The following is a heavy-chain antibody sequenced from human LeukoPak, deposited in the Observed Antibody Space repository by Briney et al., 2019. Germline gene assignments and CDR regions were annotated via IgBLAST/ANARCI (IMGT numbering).Heavy chain of an antibody. CDR3: ARAPSSGWYYFDY. CDR1: GGSTNSYY. Sequence: SETLSLTCTVSGGSTNSYYWSWIRQPPGKGLEWIGYIYYSGSTNYNPSLKSRVTISVDTSKNQFSLKLSSVTAADTAVYYCARAPSSGWYYFDYWGQGTLVTVSS. D-gene: IGHD6-19*01. CDR2: IYYSGST. J-gene: IGHJ4*02. V-gene: IGHV4-59*01.